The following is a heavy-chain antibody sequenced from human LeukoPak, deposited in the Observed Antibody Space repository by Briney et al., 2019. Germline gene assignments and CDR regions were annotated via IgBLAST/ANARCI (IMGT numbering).Heavy chain of an antibody. J-gene: IGHJ6*02. D-gene: IGHD3-10*01. V-gene: IGHV3-48*02. Sequence: PGGSLRLSCAASGFTFSTYGMNWVRQAPGKGLEWVSYIINSGGTVYYTDSVQGRFTISRDNARNSLFLQMNSLRDEDTAVYYCARVGRGVYGMDVWGQGTTVTVSS. CDR1: GFTFSTYG. CDR3: ARVGRGVYGMDV. CDR2: IINSGGTV.